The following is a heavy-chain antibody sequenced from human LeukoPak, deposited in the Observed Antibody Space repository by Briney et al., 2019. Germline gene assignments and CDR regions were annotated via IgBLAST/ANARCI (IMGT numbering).Heavy chain of an antibody. Sequence: KPSQTLSLTCAVSDGSITSDGYSWSWIRQPPGKGLEWIGYIYYTGSTHYNPSLKSRVTLSVDRSKNQFSLKLSSVPAADTAVYYCARGYYSDGSGYFLDYWGQGTLVTVSS. CDR2: IYYTGST. V-gene: IGHV4-30-2*01. CDR3: ARGYYSDGSGYFLDY. D-gene: IGHD3-22*01. CDR1: DGSITSDGYS. J-gene: IGHJ4*02.